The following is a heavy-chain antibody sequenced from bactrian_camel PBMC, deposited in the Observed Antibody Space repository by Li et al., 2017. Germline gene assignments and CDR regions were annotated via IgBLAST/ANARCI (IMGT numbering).Heavy chain of an antibody. CDR1: GFKDSGWYY. Sequence: QVQLVESGGGQVQTGGSLRLSCVASGFKDSGWYYMGWFRQIPGKEREGIAAIDADFRPTYADSVKGRFTINKDPAKKTLYLRMNSLKPEDTGVYYCAADSKQRMVVAGPLTDYGYSYWGQGTQVTVS. CDR3: AADSKQRMVVAGPLTDYGYSY. V-gene: IGHV3S53*01. CDR2: IDADFRP. D-gene: IGHD4*01. J-gene: IGHJ4*01.